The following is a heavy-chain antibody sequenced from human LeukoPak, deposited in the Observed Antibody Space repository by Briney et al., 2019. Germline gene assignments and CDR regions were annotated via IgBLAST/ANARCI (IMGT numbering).Heavy chain of an antibody. J-gene: IGHJ6*02. Sequence: PGGSLRLSCAVSGFTVSSNYVSWVRQAPGKGLEWVSVIYSAGNTNHADSVRGRFTISRDNSKNTLYLQLNSLRAEDTAVYYCARGRYEFSAAMDVWGQGTTVTVSS. CDR1: GFTVSSNY. V-gene: IGHV3-53*01. CDR2: IYSAGNT. CDR3: ARGRYEFSAAMDV. D-gene: IGHD5-12*01.